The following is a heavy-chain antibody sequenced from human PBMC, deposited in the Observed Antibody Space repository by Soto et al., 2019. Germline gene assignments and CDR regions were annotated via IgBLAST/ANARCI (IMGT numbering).Heavy chain of an antibody. D-gene: IGHD3-9*01. CDR1: GFTFSGHW. J-gene: IGHJ4*02. V-gene: IGHV3-74*01. Sequence: GGSLRLSCSASGFTFSGHWMHWVRQAPGKGLEWASRIGGDGTSRSYGDRAKGRFTISRDNTKNTLYLSLSSLTVDDTAVYYCVRVLDISTGYYDFWGQRTMVTVSS. CDR3: VRVLDISTGYYDF. CDR2: IGGDGTSR.